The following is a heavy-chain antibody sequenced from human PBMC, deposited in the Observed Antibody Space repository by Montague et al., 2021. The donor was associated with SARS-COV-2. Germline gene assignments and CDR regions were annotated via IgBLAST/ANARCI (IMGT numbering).Heavy chain of an antibody. CDR2: ISSSSSYI. CDR3: ARDTGLLWFGKDAFDI. CDR1: GFTFSSYS. V-gene: IGHV3-21*01. J-gene: IGHJ3*02. D-gene: IGHD3-10*01. Sequence: SLRLSCAASGFTFSSYSMNWFRQAPGKGLEWVSSISSSSSYIYYADSVKGRFTISRDNAKNSLYLQMNSLRAEDTAVYYCARDTGLLWFGKDAFDIWGQGTMVTVSS.